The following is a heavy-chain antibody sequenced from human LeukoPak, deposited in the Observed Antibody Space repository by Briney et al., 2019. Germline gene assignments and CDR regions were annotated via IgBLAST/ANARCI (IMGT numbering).Heavy chain of an antibody. CDR3: ARDTFQPGLIDS. D-gene: IGHD2-2*01. Sequence: PGGSLRLSCAASGFTFSRYAMNWVRQAPGKGLEWVSYINTDSSDIHYADPVKGRFTISRDNARNTLYLQLRSLRAEDSAVYYCARDTFQPGLIDSWGQGTLVTVSS. J-gene: IGHJ4*02. CDR2: INTDSSDI. V-gene: IGHV3-21*05. CDR1: GFTFSRYA.